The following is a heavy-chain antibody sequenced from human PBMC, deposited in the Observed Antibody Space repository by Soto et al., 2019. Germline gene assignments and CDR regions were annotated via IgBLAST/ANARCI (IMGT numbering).Heavy chain of an antibody. Sequence: QVHLVQSGAEVKKPGASVKVSCTASGYTFTNFGISWVRQAPGQGLAWMGWIGAYNGNTNYAPKFQGRVTMTTDTSPSTAYMELRSLRSDDTAVYYCARGGTPFDYWGQGTLVTVSS. CDR2: IGAYNGNT. D-gene: IGHD3-16*01. V-gene: IGHV1-18*01. CDR1: GYTFTNFG. J-gene: IGHJ4*02. CDR3: ARGGTPFDY.